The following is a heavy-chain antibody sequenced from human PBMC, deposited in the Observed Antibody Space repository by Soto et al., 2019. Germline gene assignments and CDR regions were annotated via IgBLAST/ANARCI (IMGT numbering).Heavy chain of an antibody. V-gene: IGHV3-23*01. Sequence: GGSLRLSCAASGFTFSSYAMSWVRQAPGKGLEWVSAISGSGGSTYYADSVQGRLTISRDNSKNPLYLQMNSLRDEDTAVYYCAKGPGLVPDYYGMDVWGQGTTVTVSS. CDR3: AKGPGLVPDYYGMDV. J-gene: IGHJ6*02. D-gene: IGHD3-16*01. CDR2: ISGSGGST. CDR1: GFTFSSYA.